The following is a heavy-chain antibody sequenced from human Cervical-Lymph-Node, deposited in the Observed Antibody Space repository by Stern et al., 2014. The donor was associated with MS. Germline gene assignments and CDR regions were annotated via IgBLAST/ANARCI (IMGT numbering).Heavy chain of an antibody. Sequence: VQLVQSGAEVKKPGASVKVSCKASGYIFTNYAIHWVRQAPGQRLEWMGWINTGNGNTKYSQKFQGRVTITRDTSASTAYMELSSLRSEDTAVYYCARHSDLRYWGQGTLVTVSS. CDR3: ARHSDLRY. J-gene: IGHJ4*02. V-gene: IGHV1-3*04. CDR2: INTGNGNT. CDR1: GYIFTNYA. D-gene: IGHD4-11*01.